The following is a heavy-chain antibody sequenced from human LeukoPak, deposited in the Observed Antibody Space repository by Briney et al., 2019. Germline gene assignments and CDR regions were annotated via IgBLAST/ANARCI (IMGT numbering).Heavy chain of an antibody. CDR3: ARAPSAGNFVLYYFDY. V-gene: IGHV3-30*03. Sequence: PGGSLRLSCAASGFTFSSYGMHWVRQAPGKGLEWVAVISYDGSNKYYADSVKGRFTISRDNSKNTLYLQMNSLRAEDTAVYYCARAPSAGNFVLYYFDYWGQGTLVTVSS. CDR1: GFTFSSYG. J-gene: IGHJ4*02. D-gene: IGHD3-16*02. CDR2: ISYDGSNK.